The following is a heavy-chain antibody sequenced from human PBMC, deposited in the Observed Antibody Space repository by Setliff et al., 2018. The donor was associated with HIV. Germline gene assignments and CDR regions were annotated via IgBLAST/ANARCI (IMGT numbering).Heavy chain of an antibody. CDR3: ARDNYYDSSGIDY. CDR1: GGSISSHY. D-gene: IGHD3-22*01. CDR2: IYTSGST. V-gene: IGHV4-4*07. Sequence: SETLSLTCTVSGGSISSHYWSWIRQPAGKGLEWIGRIYTSGSTNYNPSLKSRVTMSVDTSKNQFSLKLRSVTAADTAVYYCARDNYYDSSGIDYWGQGTLVTVSS. J-gene: IGHJ4*02.